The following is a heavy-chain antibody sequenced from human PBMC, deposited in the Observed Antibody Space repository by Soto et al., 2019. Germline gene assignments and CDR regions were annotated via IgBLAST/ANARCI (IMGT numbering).Heavy chain of an antibody. D-gene: IGHD2-21*02. Sequence: QVQLQQWGAGLLKPSETLSLTCAVYGGSFSGYYWSWIRQPPGKGLEWIGEINHSGSTNYNPSLKSRVTISVDTSKNQFSLKLSSVTAADTAVYYCARRWGHRYFDYWGQGTLVTVSS. CDR3: ARRWGHRYFDY. CDR2: INHSGST. J-gene: IGHJ4*02. CDR1: GGSFSGYY. V-gene: IGHV4-34*01.